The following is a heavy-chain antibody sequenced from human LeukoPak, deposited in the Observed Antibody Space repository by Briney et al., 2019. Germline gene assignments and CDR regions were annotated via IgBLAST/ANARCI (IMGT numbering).Heavy chain of an antibody. CDR1: GYTFTSYG. D-gene: IGHD2-21*02. CDR3: ARDPRPYCGGDCYSGGIDY. Sequence: ASVKVSCKASGYTFTSYGISWVRQAPGQGLEWMGWISAYNGNTNYAQKLQGRVTMTTDTFTSTAYMELRSLRSDDTAVYYCARDPRPYCGGDCYSGGIDYWGQGTLVTVSS. J-gene: IGHJ4*02. V-gene: IGHV1-18*01. CDR2: ISAYNGNT.